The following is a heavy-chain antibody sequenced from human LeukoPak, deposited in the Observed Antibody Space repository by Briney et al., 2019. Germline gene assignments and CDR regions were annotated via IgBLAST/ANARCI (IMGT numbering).Heavy chain of an antibody. J-gene: IGHJ4*02. CDR1: GFTFSMSS. CDR2: ISFDGANK. CDR3: ARGRAGIAAAGFDY. D-gene: IGHD6-13*01. V-gene: IGHV3-30*04. Sequence: GGSLRLSCATSGFTFSMSSMHWVRLAPGKGLEWLAGISFDGANKFSGDSVKGRFSISRDNSKNTLYLQMNSLGLDDTAVYFCARGRAGIAAAGFDYWGQGTLGTVSS.